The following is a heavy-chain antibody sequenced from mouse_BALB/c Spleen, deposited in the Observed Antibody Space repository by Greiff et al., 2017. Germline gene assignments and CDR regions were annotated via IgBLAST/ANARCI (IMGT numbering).Heavy chain of an antibody. CDR1: GFNIKDTY. J-gene: IGHJ1*01. CDR3: ASWYFDV. CDR2: IDPANGNT. V-gene: IGHV14-3*02. Sequence: VQLKQSGAELVKPGASVKLSCTASGFNIKDTYMHWVKQRPEQGLEWIGRIDPANGNTKYDPKFQGKATITADTSSNTAYLQLSSLTSEDTAVYYCASWYFDVWGAGTTVTVSS.